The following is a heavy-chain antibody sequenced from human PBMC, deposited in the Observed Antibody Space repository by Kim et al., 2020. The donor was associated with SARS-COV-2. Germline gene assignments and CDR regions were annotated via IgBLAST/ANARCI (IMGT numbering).Heavy chain of an antibody. J-gene: IGHJ4*02. Sequence: ITYYADSLKGRFTISRDNSKNTLYLQMNSLRAEDTAVYYCAKVASGWYYWGQGTLVTVSS. D-gene: IGHD6-19*01. CDR3: AKVASGWYY. V-gene: IGHV3-23*01. CDR2: IT.